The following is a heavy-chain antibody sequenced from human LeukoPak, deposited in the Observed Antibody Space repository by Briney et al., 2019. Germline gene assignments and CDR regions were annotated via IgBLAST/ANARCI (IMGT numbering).Heavy chain of an antibody. D-gene: IGHD6-13*01. J-gene: IGHJ4*02. CDR2: ISSRSGTI. V-gene: IGHV3-11*01. CDR1: GFTFSDYY. Sequence: GGSLRLSCTASGFTFSDYYMNWIRQSPGKGLEWVSYISSRSGTIYYADSVKDRFISSRDNAKNSLFLQMNSLRAEDTAVYYCAKDILEAGLFFDYWGLGTLVTVSS. CDR3: AKDILEAGLFFDY.